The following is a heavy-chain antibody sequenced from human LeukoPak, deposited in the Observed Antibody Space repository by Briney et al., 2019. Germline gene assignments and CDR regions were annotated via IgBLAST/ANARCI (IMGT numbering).Heavy chain of an antibody. V-gene: IGHV4-39*01. J-gene: IGHJ4*02. Sequence: SETLSLTCTVSGGSISSSSYYWGWIRQPPGKGLEWIGSIYYSGSTYYNPSLKSRVTISVDTSENQFSLKLSSVTAADTAVYYCARLITMIVVVPYFDYWGQGTLVTVSS. D-gene: IGHD3-22*01. CDR2: IYYSGST. CDR3: ARLITMIVVVPYFDY. CDR1: GGSISSSSYY.